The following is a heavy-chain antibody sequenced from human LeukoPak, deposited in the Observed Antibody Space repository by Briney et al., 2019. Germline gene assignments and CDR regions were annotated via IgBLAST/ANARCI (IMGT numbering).Heavy chain of an antibody. V-gene: IGHV3-30-3*01. CDR1: GFTFSSYA. J-gene: IGHJ4*02. D-gene: IGHD2-8*02. CDR3: ARAGWVLDYFDY. Sequence: GRSLRLSCAASGFTFSSYAMHWVRQAPGKGLEWVAVISYDGSNKYYADSVKGRFTISRDNSKHTLYLQMNSLRAEDTAVYYCARAGWVLDYFDYWGQGTLVTVSS. CDR2: ISYDGSNK.